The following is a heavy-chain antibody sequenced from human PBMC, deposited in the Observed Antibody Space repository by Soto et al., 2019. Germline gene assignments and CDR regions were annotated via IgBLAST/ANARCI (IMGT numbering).Heavy chain of an antibody. CDR1: GFTFSSYA. CDR3: AKDRRDSSGYYYRQTFDY. D-gene: IGHD3-22*01. V-gene: IGHV3-23*01. J-gene: IGHJ4*02. CDR2: ISGSGGST. Sequence: GGSLRLSCAASGFTFSSYAMSWVRQAPGKGLEWVSAISGSGGSTYYADSVKGRFTISRVNSKNTLYLQMNSLRAEDTAVYYCAKDRRDSSGYYYRQTFDYWGQGTLVTVSS.